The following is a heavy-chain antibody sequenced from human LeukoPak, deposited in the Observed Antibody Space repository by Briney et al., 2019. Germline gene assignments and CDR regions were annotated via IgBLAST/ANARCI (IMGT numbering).Heavy chain of an antibody. D-gene: IGHD5-24*01. J-gene: IGHJ4*02. CDR2: RNPNSGDT. Sequence: SVKVSCKASGYTFTDYYMHWVRQAPAQGLEGMGWRNPNSGDTKYAQKFQGRVSMTRDPSISTAYMDLSDLRSDDTAVYYCARGRNIERTTRSGGSDYWGRGTLVSVSS. V-gene: IGHV1-2*02. CDR3: ARGRNIERTTRSGGSDY. CDR1: GYTFTDYY.